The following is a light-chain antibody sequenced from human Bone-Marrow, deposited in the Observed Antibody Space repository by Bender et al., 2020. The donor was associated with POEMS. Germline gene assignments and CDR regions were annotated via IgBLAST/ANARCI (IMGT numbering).Light chain of an antibody. CDR3: CSYAGTSTYV. V-gene: IGLV2-23*02. Sequence: QSALTQPRSVSGSPGQSVTISCTGSTSDVDDYNFVSWYQHRPGQAPKLLIYDVSKRPSGISPRFSGSKSGNTTSLTISGLQAEDEADYYCCSYAGTSTYVFGTGTKVTVL. CDR2: DVS. J-gene: IGLJ1*01. CDR1: TSDVDDYNF.